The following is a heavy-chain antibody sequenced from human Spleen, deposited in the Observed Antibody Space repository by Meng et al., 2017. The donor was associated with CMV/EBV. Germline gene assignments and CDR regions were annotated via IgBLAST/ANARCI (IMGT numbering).Heavy chain of an antibody. CDR3: AKSPLSWASGTYYDY. J-gene: IGHJ4*02. CDR2: ISYDGGNK. Sequence: GGSLRLSCAASGFHFSSYGMHWVRQAPGKGLEWVAVISYDGGNKYYADSVKGRFTISRDNSKNTLYLQMNSLIAEDTAVYYCAKSPLSWASGTYYDYWGQGTRVTVS. D-gene: IGHD1-26*01. V-gene: IGHV3-30*19. CDR1: GFHFSSYG.